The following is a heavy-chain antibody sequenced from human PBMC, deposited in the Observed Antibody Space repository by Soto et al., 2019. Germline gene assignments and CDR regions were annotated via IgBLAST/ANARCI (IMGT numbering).Heavy chain of an antibody. Sequence: QVQLQESGPGLLKPLETLSLTYTVSGGSIRNYYWSWIRQPPGKGLEWIAYVYNSGNTNFNPSLKSRVTISVDTSKNQFSLRLTSVTAADTAVYYCARVHEKGLDAFDIWGQGTMVTVSS. V-gene: IGHV4-59*01. CDR1: GGSIRNYY. CDR3: ARVHEKGLDAFDI. CDR2: VYNSGNT. J-gene: IGHJ3*02.